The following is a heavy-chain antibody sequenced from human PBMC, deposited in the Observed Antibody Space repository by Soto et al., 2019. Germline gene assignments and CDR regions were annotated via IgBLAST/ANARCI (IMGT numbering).Heavy chain of an antibody. CDR2: IRSKPYDGTT. V-gene: IGHV3-49*03. Sequence: GGSLRLSCTASGFTFCDYSMSWFRQAPGKGLEWVGFIRSKPYDGTTEYAASAKGRFTISRDDSKSIAYLQMNSLKTEDTAVYYCAKDLFSMVRGASYYSYGMDVWGQGTTVTVSS. CDR3: AKDLFSMVRGASYYSYGMDV. CDR1: GFTFCDYS. D-gene: IGHD3-10*01. J-gene: IGHJ6*02.